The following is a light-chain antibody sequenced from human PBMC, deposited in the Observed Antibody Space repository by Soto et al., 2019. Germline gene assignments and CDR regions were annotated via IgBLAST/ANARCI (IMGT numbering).Light chain of an antibody. V-gene: IGKV4-1*01. CDR1: QSVFDSFNRKTH. Sequence: IVVTQSPDSLAVSLGERATINCKSSQSVFDSFNRKTHLAWYQQRPGQPPKLLIYWASTRESGVPDRFSGSGSTTDFTLTTNSLQPEDVAVYYCQQYQAIPFTFGPGTKVDIK. CDR3: QQYQAIPFT. J-gene: IGKJ3*01. CDR2: WAS.